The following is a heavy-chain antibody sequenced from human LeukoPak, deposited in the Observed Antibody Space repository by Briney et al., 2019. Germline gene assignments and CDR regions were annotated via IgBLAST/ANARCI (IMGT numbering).Heavy chain of an antibody. Sequence: GASVKVSLTSSGYTFTSYGITWVRQAPGQGLEWMGWISAHYGNTNYAQKFQGRLTMTTDTSTNTAYMELRSLRPDDTAVYFCARDFFHGHCSGLTCFLLDSWGQGSLVTVSS. D-gene: IGHD2-15*01. V-gene: IGHV1-18*01. CDR3: ARDFFHGHCSGLTCFLLDS. CDR2: ISAHYGNT. CDR1: GYTFTSYG. J-gene: IGHJ4*02.